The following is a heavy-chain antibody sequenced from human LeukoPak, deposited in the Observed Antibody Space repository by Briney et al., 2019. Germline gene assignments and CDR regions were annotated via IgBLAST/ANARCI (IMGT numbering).Heavy chain of an antibody. CDR1: GGTFSSYA. CDR2: IIPIFGTA. D-gene: IGHD2-2*01. J-gene: IGHJ3*02. Sequence: SVKVSCKASGGTFSSYAISWVRQAPGQGLEWMGGIIPIFGTANYAQKFQGRVTITTDESTSTAYMELSSLRSEDTAVYYCARGVWGYCSSTSCYEAFDIWGQGTVVTVSS. V-gene: IGHV1-69*05. CDR3: ARGVWGYCSSTSCYEAFDI.